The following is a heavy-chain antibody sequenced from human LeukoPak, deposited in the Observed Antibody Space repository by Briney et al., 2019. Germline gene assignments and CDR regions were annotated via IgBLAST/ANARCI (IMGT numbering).Heavy chain of an antibody. Sequence: SETLSLTCTVSSGSISSYYWSWIRQPPGKGLEWIGYMHYSGSTNYNPSLNSRITMSVDTSKNQFSLKLSSVADADTAVYYCARDGGSGWYDYWGQGILVTVSS. CDR2: MHYSGST. CDR3: ARDGGSGWYDY. CDR1: SGSISSYY. D-gene: IGHD6-19*01. J-gene: IGHJ4*02. V-gene: IGHV4-59*01.